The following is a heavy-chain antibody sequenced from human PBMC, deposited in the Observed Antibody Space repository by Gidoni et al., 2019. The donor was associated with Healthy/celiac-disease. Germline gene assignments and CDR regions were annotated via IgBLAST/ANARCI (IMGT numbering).Heavy chain of an antibody. D-gene: IGHD1-26*01. CDR2: SRSKAYGGTT. CDR3: TRLGIVGATYGMDV. CDR1: GFTFGDYA. J-gene: IGHJ6*02. Sequence: EVQLVESGGGLVQPGRSLRLSCTASGFTFGDYAMSWFRQAPGKGLEWVGFSRSKAYGGTTEYAASVKGRFTISRDDSKSIAYLQMNSLKTEDTAVYYCTRLGIVGATYGMDVWGQGTTVTVSS. V-gene: IGHV3-49*03.